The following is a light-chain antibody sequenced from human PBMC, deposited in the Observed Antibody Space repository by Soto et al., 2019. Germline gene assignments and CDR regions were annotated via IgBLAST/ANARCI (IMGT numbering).Light chain of an antibody. V-gene: IGLV2-11*01. CDR2: VVN. Sequence: QSVLTQPRSVSGSPGQSVTISCTGTNSDVGGYNYVSWYQQHPGNAPKLMIYVVNKRPSGVPDRFSGSKSGNTASLTISGLQAEDEADYYCAAWDDSLNGRVFGTGTKLTVL. CDR1: NSDVGGYNY. J-gene: IGLJ1*01. CDR3: AAWDDSLNGRV.